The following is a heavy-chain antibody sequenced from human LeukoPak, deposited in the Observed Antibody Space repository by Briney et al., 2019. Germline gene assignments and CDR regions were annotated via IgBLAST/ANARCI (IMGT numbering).Heavy chain of an antibody. Sequence: ASVKVSCKVSGYTLTELSMHWVRQAPGKGVEGMGGFDPEDGETIYAQKFQGRVTMTEDTSTDTAYMELSSLRSEDTAVYYCATPTRGYSSGWYDYWGQGTLVTVSS. J-gene: IGHJ4*02. CDR1: GYTLTELS. V-gene: IGHV1-24*01. D-gene: IGHD6-19*01. CDR3: ATPTRGYSSGWYDY. CDR2: FDPEDGET.